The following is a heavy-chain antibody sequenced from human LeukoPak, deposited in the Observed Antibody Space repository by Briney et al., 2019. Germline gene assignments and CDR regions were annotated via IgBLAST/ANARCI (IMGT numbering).Heavy chain of an antibody. CDR2: IRSKANSYAT. V-gene: IGHV3-73*01. CDR1: GFTFSGSA. D-gene: IGHD3-10*01. Sequence: PGGSLRLSCAASGFTFSGSAMHWVRQASGKGLEWVGRIRSKANSYATAYAASVKGRFTISRDDSKNTAYLQMNSLKTEDTAVYYCTRHGSQTYYYGSGGNNWFDPWGQGTLVTVSS. J-gene: IGHJ5*02. CDR3: TRHGSQTYYYGSGGNNWFDP.